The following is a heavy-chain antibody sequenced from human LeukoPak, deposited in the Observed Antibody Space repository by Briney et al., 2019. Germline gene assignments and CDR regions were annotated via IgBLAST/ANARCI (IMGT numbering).Heavy chain of an antibody. V-gene: IGHV4-59*11. D-gene: IGHD6-13*01. CDR2: IHYSGTT. CDR1: GDSISSHY. J-gene: IGHJ4*02. Sequence: SETLSLTCTVSGDSISSHYWTWLRHPPGEGVEWVGYIHYSGTTNYNPPLKSRINTSLDASRNKYPLKLNSVAAAYTAVNFCARGSWYVGYWGPGTLVTVSS. CDR3: ARGSWYVGY.